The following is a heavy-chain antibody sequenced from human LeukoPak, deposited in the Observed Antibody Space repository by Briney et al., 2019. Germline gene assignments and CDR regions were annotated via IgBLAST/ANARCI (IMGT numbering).Heavy chain of an antibody. CDR3: ASLAHFDGSTYYPDF. V-gene: IGHV1-2*02. J-gene: IGHJ4*02. Sequence: GASVKLSCKASGYTFSDYYVHWLRQAPGQGLEWMGWMHPDSGGTNYAQKFQGRVTMTRDTSIATAYMDLSRLTSDDTALYYCASLAHFDGSTYYPDFWGQGTLVTVSS. CDR2: MHPDSGGT. D-gene: IGHD3-22*01. CDR1: GYTFSDYY.